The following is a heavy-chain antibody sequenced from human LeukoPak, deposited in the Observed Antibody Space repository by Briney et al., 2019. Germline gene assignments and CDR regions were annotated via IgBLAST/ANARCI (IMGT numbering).Heavy chain of an antibody. CDR3: ARDSGSSPSYYDSSGMDY. D-gene: IGHD3-22*01. CDR2: IYHSGST. Sequence: PSETLSLTCTVSGYSISSGYYWGWIRQPPGKGLEWIGSIYHSGSTYYNPSLKSRVTISVDTSKNQFSLKLSSVTAADTAVYYCARDSGSSPSYYDSSGMDYWGQGTLVTVSS. J-gene: IGHJ4*02. V-gene: IGHV4-38-2*02. CDR1: GYSISSGYY.